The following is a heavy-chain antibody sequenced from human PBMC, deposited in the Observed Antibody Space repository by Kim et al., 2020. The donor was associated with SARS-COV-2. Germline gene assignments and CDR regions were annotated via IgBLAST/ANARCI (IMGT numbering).Heavy chain of an antibody. CDR3: AREVVVVAATPMGWFYP. J-gene: IGHJ5*02. D-gene: IGHD2-15*01. Sequence: SETLSLTCTVSGGSISSYYWSWIRQPPGKGLEWIGYIYYSGSTNYNPSLKSRVTISVDTSKNQFSLKLSSVTAADTAVYYCAREVVVVAATPMGWFYPWGQGTVDTVSS. V-gene: IGHV4-59*13. CDR1: GGSISSYY. CDR2: IYYSGST.